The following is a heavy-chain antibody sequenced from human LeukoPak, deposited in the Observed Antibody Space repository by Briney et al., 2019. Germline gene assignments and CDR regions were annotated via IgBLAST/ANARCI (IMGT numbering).Heavy chain of an antibody. CDR3: AKDFAPSVTAGHHY. CDR1: GFSFSDYY. Sequence: PGGSLRLSCAASGFSFSDYYISWIRQTPGKGLEWVSAVSGSGGSPYYADSVKGRFIISRDNSKNTLYLQMNRLRADDTAVYYCAKDFAPSVTAGHHYWGQGTLVTVSS. CDR2: VSGSGGSP. V-gene: IGHV3-23*01. J-gene: IGHJ4*02. D-gene: IGHD2-21*02.